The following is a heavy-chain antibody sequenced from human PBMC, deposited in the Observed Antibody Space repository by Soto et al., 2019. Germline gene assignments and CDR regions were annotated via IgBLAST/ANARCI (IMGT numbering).Heavy chain of an antibody. V-gene: IGHV3-74*01. Sequence: GGSLRLSCAASGFTFCSYWMHWVRQAPGKGLVWVSRINSDGSSMGYADSVKGRFTISRDNAKNTLYLQMNSLRAEDTAVYYCAVIPRPGDGFDIWGQGTMVTVSS. D-gene: IGHD2-21*01. J-gene: IGHJ3*02. CDR2: INSDGSSM. CDR3: AVIPRPGDGFDI. CDR1: GFTFCSYW.